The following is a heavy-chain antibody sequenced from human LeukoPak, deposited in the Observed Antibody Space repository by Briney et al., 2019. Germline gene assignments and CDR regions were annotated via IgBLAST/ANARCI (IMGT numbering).Heavy chain of an antibody. V-gene: IGHV4-34*01. CDR3: ARATDSSGSYDYYYYGMDV. D-gene: IGHD6-19*01. CDR1: GQSPSSHH. J-gene: IGHJ6*02. CDR2: INYTGST. Sequence: PTETLPLACHVHGQSPSSHHSSWIRPPPAKRQAWIRQINYTGSTNYNPPLKSRVTISVDTSKNQFSLKLSSVTDADTAVYYCARATDSSGSYDYYYYGMDVWGQGTTVTVTS.